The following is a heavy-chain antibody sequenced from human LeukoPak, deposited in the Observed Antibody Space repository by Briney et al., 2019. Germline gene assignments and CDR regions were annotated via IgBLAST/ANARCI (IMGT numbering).Heavy chain of an antibody. CDR2: IIHIFVTA. CDR1: GHTFSSYA. V-gene: IGHV1-69*05. CDR3: ARQDYDFWSGPLSGIYYMDV. Sequence: SVKVSCKVSGHTFSSYAISWVRQAPGQGLEWMGRIIHIFVTANYAQKFQGRVTITTDESTSTAYMELSSLRSEDTAVYYCARQDYDFWSGPLSGIYYMDVWGKGTTVTVSS. D-gene: IGHD3-3*01. J-gene: IGHJ6*03.